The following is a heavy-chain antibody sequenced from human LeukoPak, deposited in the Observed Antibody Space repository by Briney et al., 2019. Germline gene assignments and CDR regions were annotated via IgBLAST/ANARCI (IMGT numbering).Heavy chain of an antibody. CDR3: AKGFQSFGSGSYSDY. CDR1: GFTFSSYA. Sequence: GGSLRLSCATSGFTFSSYAMSWVRQTPGKTLEWVSSISGSGSNTFYADSVKGRFPISRDDSKNTLYLQMNSLRAEDTAVYYCAKGFQSFGSGSYSDYWGQGTLVTVSS. D-gene: IGHD3-10*01. J-gene: IGHJ4*02. V-gene: IGHV3-23*01. CDR2: ISGSGSNT.